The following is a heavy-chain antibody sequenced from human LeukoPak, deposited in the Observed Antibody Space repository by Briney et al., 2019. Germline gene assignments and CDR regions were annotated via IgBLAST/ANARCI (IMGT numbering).Heavy chain of an antibody. J-gene: IGHJ6*03. D-gene: IGHD1-26*01. CDR2: INSDGNST. V-gene: IGHV3-74*01. CDR1: GFTFSSYW. Sequence: GGSLRLSCAASGFTFSSYWMHWVRQAPGKGLVWVSRINSDGNSTSYADSVKGRFTISRDNAKNTLYLQMNSLRAEDTAVYYCARDSSGSYRAYYMDVWGKGTTVTVSS. CDR3: ARDSSGSYRAYYMDV.